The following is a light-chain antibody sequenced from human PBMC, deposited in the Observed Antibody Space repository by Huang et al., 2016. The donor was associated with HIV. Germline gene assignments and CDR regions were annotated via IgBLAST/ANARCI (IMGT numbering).Light chain of an antibody. V-gene: IGKV3-15*01. CDR1: QSVSSN. Sequence: EIVMTQSPGTLSVSPGERATLSCRASQSVSSNLAWYQQKPGQAPKLLTYGASTRATGIPARFSGSGSGTDFTLTISTLQSEDFAVYYCQQYNNWPPMYTFGQGTKLESK. CDR3: QQYNNWPPMYT. J-gene: IGKJ2*01. CDR2: GAS.